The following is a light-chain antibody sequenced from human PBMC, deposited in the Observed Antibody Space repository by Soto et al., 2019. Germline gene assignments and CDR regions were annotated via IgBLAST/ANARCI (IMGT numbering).Light chain of an antibody. CDR3: QQRHMWPIT. Sequence: EIVLTQSPVTLSLSPGERATLSCRASQSVSNNYLAWYQQKPGQAPRLLIYDASNRATGIPARFSGSGSGTDFTLTISSLEPEDFAVYYCQQRHMWPITFGQGTRLEIK. CDR1: QSVSNNY. V-gene: IGKV3-11*01. CDR2: DAS. J-gene: IGKJ5*01.